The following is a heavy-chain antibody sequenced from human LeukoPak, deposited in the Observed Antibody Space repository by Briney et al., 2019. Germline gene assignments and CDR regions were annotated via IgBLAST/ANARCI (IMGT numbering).Heavy chain of an antibody. CDR3: TTLPIAVAGLSHSGGYFAY. CDR1: GFTFSGSV. CDR2: ISSLPYSYAT. V-gene: IGHV3-73*01. Sequence: QPGGSLTLSYAASGFTFSGSVMHWVRPASGKGRDWVGCISSLPYSYATAYAASVKGRFTISRDDSKNTAYLQMNSLKTEDTAVYYCTTLPIAVAGLSHSGGYFAYWGQGTLVTVSS. D-gene: IGHD6-19*01. J-gene: IGHJ4*02.